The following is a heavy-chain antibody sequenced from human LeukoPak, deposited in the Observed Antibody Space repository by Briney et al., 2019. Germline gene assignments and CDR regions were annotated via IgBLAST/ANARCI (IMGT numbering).Heavy chain of an antibody. J-gene: IGHJ6*03. Sequence: SETLSLTCTVSGGSISSYYWSWIRQPPGKGLEWIGYIYYSGSTNYNPSLKSRVTISVDTSKNQFSLKLSSVTAADTAVYYCARGQLGVARITIFGVVTDDYYYYMDVWGKGTTVTASS. V-gene: IGHV4-59*12. D-gene: IGHD3-3*01. CDR2: IYYSGST. CDR1: GGSISSYY. CDR3: ARGQLGVARITIFGVVTDDYYYYMDV.